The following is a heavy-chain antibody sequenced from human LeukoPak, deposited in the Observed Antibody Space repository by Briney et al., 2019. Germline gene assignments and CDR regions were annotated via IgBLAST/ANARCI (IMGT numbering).Heavy chain of an antibody. D-gene: IGHD1-7*01. CDR3: AKDSGSITGTTFSY. V-gene: IGHV3-23*01. CDR2: ISGSGSST. J-gene: IGHJ4*02. CDR1: GFTFSSYA. Sequence: PGGSLRLSCAASGFTFSSYAMRWVRQAPGKGLEWVSAISGSGSSTYYADSVKGRFTISRDNSKNTLYLQMNSLRAEDTAVYYCAKDSGSITGTTFSYWGQGTLVTVSS.